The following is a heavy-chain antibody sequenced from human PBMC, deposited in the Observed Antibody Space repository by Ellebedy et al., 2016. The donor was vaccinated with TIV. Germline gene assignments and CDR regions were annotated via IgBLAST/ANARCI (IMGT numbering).Heavy chain of an antibody. CDR3: ARAQNIHTGAFDI. V-gene: IGHV4-34*01. J-gene: IGHJ3*02. CDR1: GGSFSGYY. D-gene: IGHD2/OR15-2a*01. CDR2: INHSGST. Sequence: MPSETLSLTCAVYGGSFSGYYWSWIRQPPGKGLEWIGEINHSGSTNYNPSLKSRVTISVDTSKNQFSLKLSSVTAADTAVYYCARAQNIHTGAFDIWGQGTMVTVSS.